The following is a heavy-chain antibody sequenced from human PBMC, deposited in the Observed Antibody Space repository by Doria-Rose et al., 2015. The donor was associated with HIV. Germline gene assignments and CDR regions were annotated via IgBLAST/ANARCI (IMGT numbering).Heavy chain of an antibody. Sequence: ETGPVLVKPTETLTLTCTVSGVSLSSPGMGVSWIRQPPGKALEWLANIFSDDERSYKASLKSGLTISRGTSKSQVVLTMTDMDPVDTAIYYCARIKSSRWYHKYYFDFWGQGTLVIVSA. D-gene: IGHD6-13*01. CDR3: ARIKSSRWYHKYYFDF. J-gene: IGHJ4*02. CDR2: IFSDDER. V-gene: IGHV2-26*01. CDR1: GVSLSSPGMG.